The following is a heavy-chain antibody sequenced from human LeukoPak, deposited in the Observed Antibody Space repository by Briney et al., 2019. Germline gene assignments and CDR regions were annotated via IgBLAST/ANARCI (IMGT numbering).Heavy chain of an antibody. Sequence: ASVKVSCKVSGYTFTSYAMHWVRQAPGQRLEWMGWINAGNGNTKYSQKFQGRVTITRDTSASTAYMELSSLRSEDTAVYYCARGTGYSYGYGFDYWGQGTLVTVSS. CDR2: INAGNGNT. CDR1: GYTFTSYA. D-gene: IGHD5-18*01. V-gene: IGHV1-3*01. CDR3: ARGTGYSYGYGFDY. J-gene: IGHJ4*02.